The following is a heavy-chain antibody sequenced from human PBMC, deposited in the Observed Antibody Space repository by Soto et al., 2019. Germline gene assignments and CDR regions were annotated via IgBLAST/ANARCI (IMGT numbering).Heavy chain of an antibody. Sequence: KPSETLSLTCTVSGGSISSGDYYWSWIRQPPGKGLEWIGYIYYSGSTYYNPSLKSRVTISVDTSKNQFSLKLSSVTAADTAVYYCARERAVAGSPHYYGMDVWGQGTTVTVSS. D-gene: IGHD6-19*01. CDR1: GGSISSGDYY. V-gene: IGHV4-30-4*01. J-gene: IGHJ6*02. CDR2: IYYSGST. CDR3: ARERAVAGSPHYYGMDV.